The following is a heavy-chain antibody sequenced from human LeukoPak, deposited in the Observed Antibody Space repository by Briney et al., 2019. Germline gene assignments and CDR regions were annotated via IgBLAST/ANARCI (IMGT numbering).Heavy chain of an antibody. CDR1: GYSFTSYW. Sequence: GASLQISCKGSGYSFTSYWIGWVRQMPGKGLEWMGIIYPGDSDTRYSPSFQGQVTISADKSISTAYLQWSSLKASDTAMYYCAREYSSSWYGYFDLWGRGTLVTVSS. J-gene: IGHJ2*01. CDR3: AREYSSSWYGYFDL. CDR2: IYPGDSDT. V-gene: IGHV5-51*01. D-gene: IGHD6-13*01.